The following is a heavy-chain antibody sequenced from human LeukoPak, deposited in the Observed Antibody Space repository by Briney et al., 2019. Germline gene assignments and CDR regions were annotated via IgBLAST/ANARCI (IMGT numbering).Heavy chain of an antibody. D-gene: IGHD3/OR15-3a*01. V-gene: IGHV3-66*01. CDR2: ITSAGST. CDR3: ATRGLSGYYYGMDV. J-gene: IGHJ6*02. Sequence: GGSLRLSCAASGFIVNRNYMSWARLAPGKGLEWVSIITSAGSTHYATSVKGRFTISRDNSKNTVYLQMNSLRAEDTAVYYCATRGLSGYYYGMDVWGQGTTVIVSS. CDR1: GFIVNRNY.